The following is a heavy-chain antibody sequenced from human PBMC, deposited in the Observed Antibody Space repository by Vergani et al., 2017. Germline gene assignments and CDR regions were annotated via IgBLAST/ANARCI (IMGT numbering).Heavy chain of an antibody. Sequence: QVQLQESGPGLVKPSETLSLTCTVSGYSISSGYYWGWIRQPPGKGLEWIGSSYHSGSTYYNPSLKSRVTISVDTSKNHFSLSLSSVTAADTAVYYCVRRNNVVQETDYFDYWGQGILVTVSS. D-gene: IGHD2-21*01. J-gene: IGHJ4*01. CDR1: GYSISSGYY. V-gene: IGHV4-38-2*02. CDR3: VRRNNVVQETDYFDY. CDR2: SYHSGST.